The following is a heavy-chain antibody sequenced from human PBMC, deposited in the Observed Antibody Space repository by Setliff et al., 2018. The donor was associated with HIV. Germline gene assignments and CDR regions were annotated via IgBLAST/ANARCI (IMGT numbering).Heavy chain of an antibody. CDR2: VNPEDGET. CDR1: GYFFSEFY. Sequence: ASVMVSCKTSGYFFSEFYIHWVQQAPGKGLEWMGRVNPEDGETIYAEKFQGRVTITADTSTDTAYMELSSLRFDDTAVYYCARSGGGWYNWFDPWGQGTPVTVSS. CDR3: ARSGGGWYNWFDP. V-gene: IGHV1-69-2*01. D-gene: IGHD3-16*01. J-gene: IGHJ5*02.